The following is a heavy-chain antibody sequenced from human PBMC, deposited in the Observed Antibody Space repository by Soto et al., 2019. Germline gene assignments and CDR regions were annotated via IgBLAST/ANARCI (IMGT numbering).Heavy chain of an antibody. V-gene: IGHV3-23*01. Sequence: GGSLRLSCAASGFTFSSYAMSWVRQAPGKGLEWVSAISGSGGSTYYADSVKGRFTISRDNSKNTLYLQMNSLRAEDTAVYYCAKSQRYDFWSEPDQLYGMDVWGQGTTVTVSS. CDR1: GFTFSSYA. CDR3: AKSQRYDFWSEPDQLYGMDV. D-gene: IGHD3-3*01. CDR2: ISGSGGST. J-gene: IGHJ6*02.